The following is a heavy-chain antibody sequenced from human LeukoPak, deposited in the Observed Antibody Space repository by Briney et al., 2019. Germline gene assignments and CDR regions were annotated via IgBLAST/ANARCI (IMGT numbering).Heavy chain of an antibody. CDR2: ISYDGSNK. CDR3: AKGSGWELLTNQDY. D-gene: IGHD1-26*01. CDR1: GFTFSSYA. V-gene: IGHV3-30*04. Sequence: PGRSLRLSCAASGFTFSSYAMHWVRQAPGKGLGWVAVISYDGSNKNYADSVKGRFTISGDNSKNTVYVQMNSLRAEDTAVYYCAKGSGWELLTNQDYWGQGTLVTVSS. J-gene: IGHJ4*02.